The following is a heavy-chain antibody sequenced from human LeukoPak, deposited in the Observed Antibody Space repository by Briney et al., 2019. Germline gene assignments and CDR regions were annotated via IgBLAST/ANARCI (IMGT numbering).Heavy chain of an antibody. CDR2: ISSSGSTI. J-gene: IGHJ6*03. Sequence: QPGGSLRLSCAASGFTFSSYEMNWVRQAPGKGLEWVSYISSSGSTIYYADSVKGRFTISRDNAKNSLYLQMNSLSAEDTAVYYCAKDRCSNGIGCYYYYMDVWGKGTTVTISS. D-gene: IGHD2-8*01. V-gene: IGHV3-48*03. CDR3: AKDRCSNGIGCYYYYMDV. CDR1: GFTFSSYE.